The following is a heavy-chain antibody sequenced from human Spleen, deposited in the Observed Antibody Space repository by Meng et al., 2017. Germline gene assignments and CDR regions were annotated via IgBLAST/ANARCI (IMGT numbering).Heavy chain of an antibody. CDR3: TRERDYYSDSSAYYGDY. Sequence: GGSLRLSCTASGFTLGDYAMSWFRQAPGKGREWVGFIRSKPYGGTTNYTASVKGRYSISRDDSKSIAYLQMNRLKSEDTAVYYCTRERDYYSDSSAYYGDYWGQGTLVTVSS. D-gene: IGHD3-22*01. J-gene: IGHJ4*02. V-gene: IGHV3-49*01. CDR2: IRSKPYGGTT. CDR1: GFTLGDYA.